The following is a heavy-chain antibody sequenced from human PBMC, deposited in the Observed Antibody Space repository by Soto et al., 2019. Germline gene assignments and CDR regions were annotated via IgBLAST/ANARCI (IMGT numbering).Heavy chain of an antibody. CDR2: IYYSGST. CDR1: GGYIGSGDYY. J-gene: IGHJ6*02. V-gene: IGHV4-30-4*01. CDR3: ARGGSGSYYGDYYYGMDV. D-gene: IGHD3-10*01. Sequence: SETLSLTCTVSGGYIGSGDYYWSWIRQPPGRGLEWIGYIYYSGSTYYNPSLKSRVTISVDTSKNQFSLKLSSVTAADTAVYYCARGGSGSYYGDYYYGMDVWGQGTTVTVSS.